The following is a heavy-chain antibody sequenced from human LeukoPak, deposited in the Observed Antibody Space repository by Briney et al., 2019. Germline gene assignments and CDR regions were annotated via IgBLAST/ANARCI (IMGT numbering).Heavy chain of an antibody. V-gene: IGHV4-34*01. CDR2: INHSGST. CDR1: GGSFSGYY. CDR3: ARGRWYGDY. Sequence: PSETLSLTCAVYGGSFSGYYWSWIRQPPGKGLEWIGEINHSGSTNYNPSLKSRATISVDTSKNQFSLKLSSVTAADTAVYYCARGRWYGDYWGQGTLVTVSS. J-gene: IGHJ4*02. D-gene: IGHD6-13*01.